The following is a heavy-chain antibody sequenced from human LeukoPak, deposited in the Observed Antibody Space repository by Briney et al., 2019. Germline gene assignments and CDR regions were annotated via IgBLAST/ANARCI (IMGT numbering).Heavy chain of an antibody. Sequence: GSLRLSCAASEFSFSSSWMSWVRQAPGKGLEWVANMNQDGSEKYYVDSVKGRFTISRDNAKNSLFLQMNSLRVEDTAVYYCARDRALHLWGQGTLVTVSS. J-gene: IGHJ4*02. CDR3: ARDRALHL. CDR1: EFSFSSSW. CDR2: MNQDGSEK. D-gene: IGHD3-3*02. V-gene: IGHV3-7*01.